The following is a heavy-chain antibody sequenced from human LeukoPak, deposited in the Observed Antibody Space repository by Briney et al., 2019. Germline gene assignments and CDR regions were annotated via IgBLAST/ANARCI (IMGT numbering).Heavy chain of an antibody. CDR3: ARYVDYYDSSGVPEGFDP. Sequence: SETLSLTCTVSGGSISSYYWSWIRQPPGKGLEWIGHIYYSGSTNYNPSLKSRVTISVDTSKNQFSLKLSSVTAADTAVYYCARYVDYYDSSGVPEGFDPWGQGTLVTVSS. CDR1: GGSISSYY. CDR2: IYYSGST. J-gene: IGHJ5*02. V-gene: IGHV4-59*01. D-gene: IGHD3-22*01.